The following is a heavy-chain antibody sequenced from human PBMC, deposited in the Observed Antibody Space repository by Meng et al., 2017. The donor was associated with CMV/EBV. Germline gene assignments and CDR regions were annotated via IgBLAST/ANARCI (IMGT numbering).Heavy chain of an antibody. J-gene: IGHJ6*02. D-gene: IGHD2-8*01. CDR2: ISYDGSNK. CDR1: GFTFSSYA. CDR3: ARGYCTNGVCYREPYYGMDV. Sequence: GESLKISCAASGFTFSSYAMHWVCQAPGKGLEWVAVISYDGSNKYYADSVKGRFTISRDNSKNTLYLQMNSLRAEDTAVYYCARGYCTNGVCYREPYYGMDVWGQGTTVTVS. V-gene: IGHV3-30-3*01.